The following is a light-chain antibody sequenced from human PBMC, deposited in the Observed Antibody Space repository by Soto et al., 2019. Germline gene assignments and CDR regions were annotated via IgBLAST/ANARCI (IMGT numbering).Light chain of an antibody. CDR1: QSLVFSDGKTY. J-gene: IGKJ1*01. V-gene: IGKV2D-29*01. CDR2: GVS. CDR3: MQPVQHPWT. Sequence: EIVMTQTPLSLSVTPGQPASISCKSSQSLVFSDGKTYFYWYVQRPGQPPQLLIYGVSNRFSGVTDRFSGSGSGTDFTLTLSRVEAEDVGVYYCMQPVQHPWTFGQGTQVEVK.